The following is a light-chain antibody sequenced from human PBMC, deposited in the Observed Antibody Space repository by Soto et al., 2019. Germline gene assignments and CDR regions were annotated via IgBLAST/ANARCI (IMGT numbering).Light chain of an antibody. CDR3: QKYNHAPT. CDR2: AAS. V-gene: IGKV1-27*01. J-gene: IGKJ4*02. CDR1: QGIRNY. Sequence: DIQMTQSPSSLSASVGDRVTITCRASQGIRNYLAWYQQKPGKVTELLIYAASTLQSGVPSRFSGSGSGTDFTLTISSLQPDDVANYYCQKYNHAPTFGGGTKVVIK.